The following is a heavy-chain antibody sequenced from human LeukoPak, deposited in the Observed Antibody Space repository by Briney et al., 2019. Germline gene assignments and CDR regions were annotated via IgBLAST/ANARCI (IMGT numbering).Heavy chain of an antibody. J-gene: IGHJ4*02. Sequence: SETLSLTCTVSGGSISSYHWSWVRQPPGKGLEWIGYIYYSGSTNYNPSLKSRVTISVDTSKNQFSLKLSSVTAADTAVYYCATNRDNVGYYDSSGYYYEGWGQGTLVTVSS. CDR2: IYYSGST. D-gene: IGHD3-22*01. V-gene: IGHV4-59*12. CDR3: ATNRDNVGYYDSSGYYYEG. CDR1: GGSISSYH.